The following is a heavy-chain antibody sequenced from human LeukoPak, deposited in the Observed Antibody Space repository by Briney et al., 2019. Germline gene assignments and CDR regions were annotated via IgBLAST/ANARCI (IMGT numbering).Heavy chain of an antibody. CDR3: ARDLTYYDSSGPAFDP. D-gene: IGHD3-22*01. V-gene: IGHV4-4*07. CDR1: GGSISSYY. J-gene: IGHJ5*02. CDR2: IYTSGST. Sequence: PSETLSLTCTVSGGSISSYYWSWIRQPAGKGLEWIGRIYTSGSTNYNPSLKSRVTISVDTSKNQFSLKLSSVTAADTAVYYCARDLTYYDSSGPAFDPWGQGTLVTVSS.